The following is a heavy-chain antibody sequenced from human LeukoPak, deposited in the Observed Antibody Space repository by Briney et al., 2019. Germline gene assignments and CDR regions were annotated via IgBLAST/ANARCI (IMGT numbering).Heavy chain of an antibody. D-gene: IGHD4-11*01. Sequence: SETLSLTCTVSGGSISSSSYYWGWIRQPPGKGLEYIGSVYYTGNTYYNPSLKSRVTISVDTSKIQFSLKLNSVTAADTAVYYCSTSTGTTYNSFDPWGQGTLVTVYS. CDR3: STSTGTTYNSFDP. V-gene: IGHV4-39*07. J-gene: IGHJ5*02. CDR1: GGSISSSSYY. CDR2: VYYTGNT.